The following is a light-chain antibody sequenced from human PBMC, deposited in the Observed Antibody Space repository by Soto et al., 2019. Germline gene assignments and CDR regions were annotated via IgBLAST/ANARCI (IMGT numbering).Light chain of an antibody. CDR3: AAWDDSLNGGL. J-gene: IGLJ3*02. CDR1: NSNVGNNS. V-gene: IGLV1-44*01. CDR2: TDS. Sequence: QSVLTQPPSASGTPGQRVTISCSGSNSNVGNNSVNWYQQFPGTAPKLLIETDSQRPAGVPDRFSGSKSVTSASLAISGLQSEDEADYYCAAWDDSLNGGLFGGGTKLTVL.